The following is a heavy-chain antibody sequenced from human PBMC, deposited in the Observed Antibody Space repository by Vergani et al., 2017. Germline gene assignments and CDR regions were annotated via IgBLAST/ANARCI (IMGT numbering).Heavy chain of an antibody. J-gene: IGHJ4*02. CDR2: INPSGGST. V-gene: IGHV1-46*01. Sequence: QAQLVQSGAEVKTSGASVKVSCKASGYTFTSYHMHWVRQAPGQGLEWMGIINPSGGSTSYAQKFQGRVTMTRDPSTRTVYMELSSLGSEDTAVYYCAREELYDFWSIDYWGQGTLVTVSS. D-gene: IGHD3-3*01. CDR3: AREELYDFWSIDY. CDR1: GYTFTSYH.